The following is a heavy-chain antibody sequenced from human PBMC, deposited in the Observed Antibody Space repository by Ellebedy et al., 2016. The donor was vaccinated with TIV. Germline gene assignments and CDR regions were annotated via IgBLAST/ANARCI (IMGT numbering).Heavy chain of an antibody. CDR3: TSHDYGDYYFDY. V-gene: IGHV3-73*01. Sequence: GESLKISCAASGFTFSGSAMHWVRQASGKGLEWVGRIRSKANSYATAYAASVKGRFTISRDDSKNTAYLQMNSLKTEDTAVYYCTSHDYGDYYFDYWGQGTLVTVSS. CDR2: IRSKANSYAT. J-gene: IGHJ4*02. CDR1: GFTFSGSA. D-gene: IGHD4-17*01.